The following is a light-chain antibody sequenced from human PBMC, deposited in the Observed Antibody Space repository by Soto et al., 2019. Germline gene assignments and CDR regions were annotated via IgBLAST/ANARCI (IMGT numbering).Light chain of an antibody. Sequence: QSVLTQPPSASGTPGQRVTISCSGSSSNIGSNYVYWYQQLPGTAPKLLIYSNNQRPSGVPDRFSGSKSGTSASLAISGLRSEDEAHYSCEAWDDRLSGSYVFGTGTKVTV. J-gene: IGLJ1*01. V-gene: IGLV1-47*02. CDR3: EAWDDRLSGSYV. CDR1: SSNIGSNY. CDR2: SNN.